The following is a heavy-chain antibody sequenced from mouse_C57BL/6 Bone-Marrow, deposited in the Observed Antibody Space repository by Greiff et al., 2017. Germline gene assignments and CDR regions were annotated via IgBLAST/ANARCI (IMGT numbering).Heavy chain of an antibody. Sequence: DVQLQESGGGLVKPGGSLKLSCAASGFTFSSYAMSWVRQTPEKRLEWVATISDGGSYTYYPDNVKGRFTISRDNAKNNLYLQMSHLKSEDTAMYYCARDNYWYFDVWGTGTTVTGSS. CDR2: ISDGGSYT. V-gene: IGHV5-4*01. CDR3: ARDNYWYFDV. J-gene: IGHJ1*03. CDR1: GFTFSSYA.